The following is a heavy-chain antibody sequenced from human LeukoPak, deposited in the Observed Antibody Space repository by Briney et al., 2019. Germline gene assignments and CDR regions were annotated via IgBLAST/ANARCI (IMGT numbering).Heavy chain of an antibody. CDR3: AREKAAANDY. D-gene: IGHD6-13*01. V-gene: IGHV4-59*01. CDR1: GGSISSYY. J-gene: IGHJ4*02. Sequence: SETLSLTCTVSGGSISSYYWSWIRQPPGKGLEWIGYIYYSGSTNYNPSLKGRVTISVDTSKNQFSLKLSSVTAADTAVYYCAREKAAANDYWGQETLVTVSS. CDR2: IYYSGST.